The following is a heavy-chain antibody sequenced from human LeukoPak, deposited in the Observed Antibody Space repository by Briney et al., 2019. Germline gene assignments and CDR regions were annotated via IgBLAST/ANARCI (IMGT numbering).Heavy chain of an antibody. J-gene: IGHJ6*02. Sequence: GALRLSCAASGFAFTNHWMHWVRRAPGKGLVWVSGLIGDGSNTIYTDSVKGRFTISRDNAKNTLYLQMNSLRAEDTAVYYCTRDYYYSMDVWGQGTTVTVSS. V-gene: IGHV3-74*01. CDR3: TRDYYYSMDV. CDR2: LIGDGSNT. CDR1: GFAFTNHW.